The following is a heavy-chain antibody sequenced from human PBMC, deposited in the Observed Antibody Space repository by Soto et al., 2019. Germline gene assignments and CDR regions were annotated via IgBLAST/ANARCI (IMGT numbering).Heavy chain of an antibody. CDR3: ARMASFGSFNWFAP. Sequence: GGLLILSCAASGFTSSSYAMSWIRQAPGKGLEWVSAVSGSGGSTYYSDSVKGRFTISRDNSKNTLYLQMNSLRAEDTAVYYCARMASFGSFNWFAPWGQGTLVTVSS. D-gene: IGHD5-18*01. J-gene: IGHJ5*01. V-gene: IGHV3-23*01. CDR1: GFTSSSYA. CDR2: VSGSGGST.